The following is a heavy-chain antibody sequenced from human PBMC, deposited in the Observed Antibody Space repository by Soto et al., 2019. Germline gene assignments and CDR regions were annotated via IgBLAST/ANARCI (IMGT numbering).Heavy chain of an antibody. CDR1: GYTFTNYW. D-gene: IGHD4-4*01. V-gene: IGHV5-51*01. Sequence: GESLKISCQTSGYTFTNYWIGWVRQMPGGGLEWLGLIFPRDFDVRYSPSFEGQVTISADRSTATAFLQWRPLEASDSALYFCARLVSLLQPIDSWGQGTPVTVS. CDR2: IFPRDFDV. CDR3: ARLVSLLQPIDS. J-gene: IGHJ5*01.